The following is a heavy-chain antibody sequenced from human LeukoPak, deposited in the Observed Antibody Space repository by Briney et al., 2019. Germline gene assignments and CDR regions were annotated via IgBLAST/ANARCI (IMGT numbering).Heavy chain of an antibody. V-gene: IGHV3-30*02. Sequence: GGSLRLSCAASGFTFSSYGMHWVRQAPGKGLEWVAFIRYDGSNKYYADSVKGRFTISRDNSKNTLYLQMNSLRAEDTAVYYCAKAFFRDYYGSGSYPTMWFGPWGQGTLVTVSS. J-gene: IGHJ5*02. CDR2: IRYDGSNK. CDR1: GFTFSSYG. D-gene: IGHD3-10*01. CDR3: AKAFFRDYYGSGSYPTMWFGP.